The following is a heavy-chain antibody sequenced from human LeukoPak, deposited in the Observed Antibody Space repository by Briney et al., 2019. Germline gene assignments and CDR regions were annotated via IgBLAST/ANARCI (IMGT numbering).Heavy chain of an antibody. J-gene: IGHJ3*02. CDR1: GGSINRYY. V-gene: IGHV4-4*07. CDR3: ARHLGAQSLIAFDI. CDR2: IYSTGST. Sequence: PSETLSLTCTVSGGSINRYYWSWIRQPAGKGLEWIGRIYSTGSTNYNPSLKSRVTMSVDTSKNHFSFKLNSVTAADTAVYYCARHLGAQSLIAFDIWGQGTRVTVSS. D-gene: IGHD3-16*01.